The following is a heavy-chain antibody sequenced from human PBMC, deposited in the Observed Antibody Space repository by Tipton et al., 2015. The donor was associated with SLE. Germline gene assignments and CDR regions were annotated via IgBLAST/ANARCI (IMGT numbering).Heavy chain of an antibody. Sequence: GSLRLSCAASGFTVSYNYISWVRQAPGKGLEWVSVFYVSAGTFYADSVRGRFTISRDTSKNMLYLEMNSLRPEDTAVYYCAKDFSSGTSAGYFDSWGQGTLVTVSS. CDR2: FYVSAGT. CDR1: GFTVSYNY. D-gene: IGHD3-10*01. CDR3: AKDFSSGTSAGYFDS. J-gene: IGHJ4*02. V-gene: IGHV3-53*05.